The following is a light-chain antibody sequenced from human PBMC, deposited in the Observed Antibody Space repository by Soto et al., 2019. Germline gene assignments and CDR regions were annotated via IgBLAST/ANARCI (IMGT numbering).Light chain of an antibody. V-gene: IGKV1-5*01. J-gene: IGKJ1*01. Sequence: IQMTQSPFTLPASVGDRVTITCRASQCISSWLAWYQQIPGKAPKLLIYDASNLESGVPSRFSGSGSGTEFTLTISSLQPDDFATYYCQHYNSYSEAFGQGTKVDIK. CDR3: QHYNSYSEA. CDR2: DAS. CDR1: QCISSW.